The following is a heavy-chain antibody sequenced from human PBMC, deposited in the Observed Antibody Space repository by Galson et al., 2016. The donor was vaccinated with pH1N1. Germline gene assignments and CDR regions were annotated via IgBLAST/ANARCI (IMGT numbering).Heavy chain of an antibody. CDR1: GFSFSSYW. Sequence: SLRLSCAASGFSFSSYWMSWVRQAPGEGLEWVANVRQDGTEKYYVASVKGRFTISRDNAKNSLCLQMNSLRVEDTAVYYCVRAIGAKSAYWGQGTLVTVSS. J-gene: IGHJ4*02. D-gene: IGHD4/OR15-4a*01. CDR2: VRQDGTEK. V-gene: IGHV3-7*04. CDR3: VRAIGAKSAY.